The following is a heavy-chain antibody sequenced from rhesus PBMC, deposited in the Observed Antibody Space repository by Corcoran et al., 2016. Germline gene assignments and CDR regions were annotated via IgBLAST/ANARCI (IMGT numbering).Heavy chain of an antibody. V-gene: IGHV4S11*01. J-gene: IGHJ6*01. Sequence: QVQLQESGPGLVKPLETLSLTCAVSGGSISSKHWSWIRRLPGKGLEGIGYIYGRGSSTNYHPSLKSRVTLSVDTSKDQFSLKLSSVTAADTAVYYCARWGESPHYNGLDSWGQGVVVTVSS. CDR1: GGSISSKH. D-gene: IGHD3-34*01. CDR3: ARWGESPHYNGLDS. CDR2: IYGRGSST.